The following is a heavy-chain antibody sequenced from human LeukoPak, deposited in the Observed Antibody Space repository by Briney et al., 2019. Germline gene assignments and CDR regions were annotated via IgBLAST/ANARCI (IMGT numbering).Heavy chain of an antibody. CDR2: ISSSSSSI. CDR1: GFTFSTYT. D-gene: IGHD2-21*01. Sequence: GGSLRLSCAASGFTFSTYTMNWVRQAPGKGLEWVSYISSSSSSIYYADSVKGRFTISRDNAKNSLYLQMNSLRAEDTAVYFCASGPSPYCGGDCQTTFDYWGQGTLVTISS. CDR3: ASGPSPYCGGDCQTTFDY. V-gene: IGHV3-48*01. J-gene: IGHJ4*02.